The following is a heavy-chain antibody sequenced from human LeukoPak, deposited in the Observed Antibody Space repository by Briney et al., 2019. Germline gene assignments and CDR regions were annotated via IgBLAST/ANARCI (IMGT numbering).Heavy chain of an antibody. CDR2: VNPSGGST. CDR3: ARKDYGDYYQIDY. V-gene: IGHV1-46*01. J-gene: IGHJ4*02. CDR1: GYTFTSYY. D-gene: IGHD4-17*01. Sequence: ASVKVSCKASGYTFTSYYMHWVRQAPGQGLEWMGIVNPSGGSTSYAQKFQGRVTMTRDTSTSTVHMELSSLRSEDTAVYYCARKDYGDYYQIDYWGQGTLVTVSS.